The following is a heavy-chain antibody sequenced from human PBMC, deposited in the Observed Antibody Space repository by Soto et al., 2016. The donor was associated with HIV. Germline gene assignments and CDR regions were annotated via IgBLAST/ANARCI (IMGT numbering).Heavy chain of an antibody. CDR3: ARASGSWDSGAFDI. CDR2: ITSSSSPI. J-gene: IGHJ3*02. Sequence: EVQLVESGGGLVQPGGSLRLSCTASGFTFRSYSMNWVRQAPGKGLEWLSYITSSSSPIYYADSVKGRFTISRDNPKNSLYLQIISLRTEDTAVYYCARASGSWDSGAFDIWGPGTMVTSLQ. D-gene: IGHD1-26*01. CDR1: GFTFRSYS. V-gene: IGHV3-48*01.